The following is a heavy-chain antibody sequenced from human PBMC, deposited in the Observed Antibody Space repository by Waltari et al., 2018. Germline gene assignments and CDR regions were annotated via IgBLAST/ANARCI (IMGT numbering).Heavy chain of an antibody. Sequence: QVQLQESGPGLVKPSQTLSLTCTVSGGSISSGSYYWSWIRQPAGKGLEWIGRIYTSGSTNYNPSLKSRVTISVDTSKNQFSLKLSSVTAADTAVYYCARQVGRDVPSFDYWGQGTLVTVSS. CDR3: ARQVGRDVPSFDY. J-gene: IGHJ4*02. V-gene: IGHV4-61*02. CDR2: IYTSGST. D-gene: IGHD3-10*01. CDR1: GGSISSGSYY.